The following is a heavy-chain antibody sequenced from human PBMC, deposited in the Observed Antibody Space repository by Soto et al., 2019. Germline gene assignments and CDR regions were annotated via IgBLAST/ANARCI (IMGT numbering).Heavy chain of an antibody. CDR2: IVPMFGTS. V-gene: IGHV1-69*06. CDR3: YRGSEYDFWSGYL. Sequence: QERLVQSGAEVRKPGSSVKVSCQVTGGTSTRYAINWVRQAPGQGLEWMGGIVPMFGTSKYAQKFQGRVTITADTSTNIAYMELRSLRSEDTALYYCYRGSEYDFWSGYLWGQGTLVSVSS. CDR1: GGTSTRYA. J-gene: IGHJ4*02. D-gene: IGHD3-3*01.